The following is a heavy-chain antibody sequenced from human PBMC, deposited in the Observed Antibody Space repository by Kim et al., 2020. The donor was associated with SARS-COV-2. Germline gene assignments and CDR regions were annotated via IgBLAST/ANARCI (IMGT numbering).Heavy chain of an antibody. Sequence: GGSLRLSCAASGFTFSSYGMHWVRQAPGKGLEWVAVISYDGSNKYYADSVKGRFTISRDNSKNTLYLQMNSLRAEDTAVYYCAKTSGYDQNFDYWGQGTLVTVSS. CDR2: ISYDGSNK. CDR3: AKTSGYDQNFDY. V-gene: IGHV3-30*18. D-gene: IGHD5-12*01. CDR1: GFTFSSYG. J-gene: IGHJ4*02.